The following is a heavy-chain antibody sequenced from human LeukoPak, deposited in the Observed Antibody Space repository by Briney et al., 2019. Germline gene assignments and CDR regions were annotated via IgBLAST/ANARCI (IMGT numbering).Heavy chain of an antibody. CDR3: ARSGPLYYFNSSGFSPRPFDY. V-gene: IGHV3-21*01. Sequence: GGSLRLSCAASGFTFSSNSMNWVRPAPGKGMEWVSSISRSSSYIYYADSVKGRFTISRDNAKNSRYLQMNSLRAEDTAVYYCARSGPLYYFNSSGFSPRPFDYWGQGTLVTVSS. D-gene: IGHD3-22*01. CDR2: ISRSSSYI. CDR1: GFTFSSNS. J-gene: IGHJ4*02.